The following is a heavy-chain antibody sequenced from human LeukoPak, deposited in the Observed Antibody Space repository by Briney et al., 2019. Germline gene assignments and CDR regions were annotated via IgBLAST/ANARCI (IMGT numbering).Heavy chain of an antibody. D-gene: IGHD3-10*01. CDR3: ARTTMVRGTYYMDV. Sequence: SETLSLTCTVSGGSISSSSYYWAWIRQPPGKGLEWIGSIYYSGNTYYKSSLKSRVTIAVDTSKNQFSLKLSSVTAADTAVYYCARTTMVRGTYYMDVWGKGTTVTVSS. V-gene: IGHV4-39*07. J-gene: IGHJ6*03. CDR2: IYYSGNT. CDR1: GGSISSSSYY.